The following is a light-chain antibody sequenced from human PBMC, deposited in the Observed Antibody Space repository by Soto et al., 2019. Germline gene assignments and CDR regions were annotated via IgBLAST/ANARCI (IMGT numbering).Light chain of an antibody. V-gene: IGKV1-39*01. CDR1: QNISSY. CDR3: QQSYSTPRFT. CDR2: AAS. J-gene: IGKJ3*01. Sequence: DIQMTQSPSSLSASVGDRVTITCRASQNISSYLNWYQQKPGKAPKLLIYAASSLQSGVPSRFSGSGSGTDFTLTISSLQPEDFATYYCQQSYSTPRFTFGPGTKEDIK.